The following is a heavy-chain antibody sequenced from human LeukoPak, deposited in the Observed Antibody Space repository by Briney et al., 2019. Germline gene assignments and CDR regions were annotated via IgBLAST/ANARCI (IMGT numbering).Heavy chain of an antibody. CDR3: AKDRRGPPPGGDAY. CDR2: ISGSGGST. CDR1: GVTFSGYS. V-gene: IGHV3-23*01. J-gene: IGHJ4*02. Sequence: GGSLRLSCAASGVTFSGYSVNWVRQAPGKGLEWVSAISGSGGSTYYADSVKGRFTISRDNSKNTLYLQMNSLRAEDTAVYYCAKDRRGPPPGGDAYWAQGPLVTVPS. D-gene: IGHD2-21*02.